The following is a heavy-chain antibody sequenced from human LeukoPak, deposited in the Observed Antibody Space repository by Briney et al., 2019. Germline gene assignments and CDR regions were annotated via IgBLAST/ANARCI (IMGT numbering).Heavy chain of an antibody. CDR3: AKRLGDY. CDR2: IGGSGGTT. J-gene: IGHJ4*02. Sequence: PGGSLRLSCAASGFTFSSYAMSWVRQAPGKGLERVSTIGGSGGTTYYSDAVKGRFTISRDDSKNTLYLQMNSLRAEDTAVYYCAKRLGDYWGQGTLVTVSS. D-gene: IGHD3-10*01. V-gene: IGHV3-23*01. CDR1: GFTFSSYA.